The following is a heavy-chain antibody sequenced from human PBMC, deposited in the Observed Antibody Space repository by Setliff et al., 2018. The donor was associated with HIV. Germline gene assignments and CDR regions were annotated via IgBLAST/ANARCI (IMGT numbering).Heavy chain of an antibody. J-gene: IGHJ4*02. CDR2: IYGSGIT. CDR3: ATRPADTKWYGVYDY. CDR1: GGSISAHY. Sequence: SETLSLTCSVSGGSISAHYWSWIRQSPGKGLEWIGYIYGSGITNYNPSLRGRVTISIDTSKNQFSLRLNSVTAADTAVYYCATRPADTKWYGVYDYWGQGRLVTVSS. V-gene: IGHV4-4*09. D-gene: IGHD3-10*01.